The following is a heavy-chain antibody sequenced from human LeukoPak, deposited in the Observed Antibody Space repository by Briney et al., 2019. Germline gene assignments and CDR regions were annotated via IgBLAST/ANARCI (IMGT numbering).Heavy chain of an antibody. D-gene: IGHD6-19*01. CDR1: GGSISSYY. Sequence: SETLSLTCTVSGGSISSYYWSWIRQPPEKGLEWIGYIYYSGSTNYNPSLKSRVTISVDTSKNQFSLKLSSVTAADTAVYYCARAVAVAAYYYYMDVWGKGTTVTVSS. V-gene: IGHV4-59*01. J-gene: IGHJ6*03. CDR3: ARAVAVAAYYYYMDV. CDR2: IYYSGST.